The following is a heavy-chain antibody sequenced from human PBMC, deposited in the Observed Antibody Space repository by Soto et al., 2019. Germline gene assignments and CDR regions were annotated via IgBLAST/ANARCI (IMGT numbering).Heavy chain of an antibody. J-gene: IGHJ6*03. CDR2: IYYSGST. Sequence: SETLSLTCTVSGGSISSGGYYWSWIRQHPGKGLEWIGYIYYSGSTYYNPSLKSRVTISVDTSKNQFSLKLSSVTAADTAVYYCARWDTAMGHMDVWGKGTTVTVSS. CDR3: ARWDTAMGHMDV. D-gene: IGHD5-18*01. CDR1: GGSISSGGYY. V-gene: IGHV4-31*03.